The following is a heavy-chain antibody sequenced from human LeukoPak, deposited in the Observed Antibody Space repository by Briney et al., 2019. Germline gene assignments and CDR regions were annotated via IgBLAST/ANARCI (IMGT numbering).Heavy chain of an antibody. J-gene: IGHJ4*02. V-gene: IGHV3-30*18. Sequence: RSLRLSCAASGFTFSSYGMHWVRQAPGKGPEWVAVISYDGSNKYYADSVKGRFTISRDNSKNTLYLQMNSLRAEDTAVYYCAKDLAATVDYWGQGTLVTVSS. CDR1: GFTFSSYG. CDR2: ISYDGSNK. CDR3: AKDLAATVDY. D-gene: IGHD6-25*01.